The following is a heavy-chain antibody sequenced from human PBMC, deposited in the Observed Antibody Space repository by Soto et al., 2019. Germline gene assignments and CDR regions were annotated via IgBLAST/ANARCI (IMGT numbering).Heavy chain of an antibody. CDR2: ISAYNGNT. J-gene: IGHJ6*02. CDR1: GYTFTSYG. D-gene: IGHD3-10*01. V-gene: IGHV1-18*01. CDR3: ARVPRGFFSPCYYYYYGMDV. Sequence: QVQLVQSGAEVKKPGASVKVSCKASGYTFTSYGISWVRQAPGQGLEWMGWISAYNGNTNYAQKLQGRVTMTTDTSTSTAYMELRSLRSDDTAVYYCARVPRGFFSPCYYYYYGMDVWGQGTTVTVS.